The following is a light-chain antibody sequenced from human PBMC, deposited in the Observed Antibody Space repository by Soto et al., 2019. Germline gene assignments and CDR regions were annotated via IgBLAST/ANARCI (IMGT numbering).Light chain of an antibody. J-gene: IGKJ1*01. V-gene: IGKV3-11*01. CDR3: VQRTTWPWT. CDR2: DAS. Sequence: EIVLTQSPGTLSLSPGERATLSCRASQSVSVHLAWYQQKPGQAPRLLIYDASNRATAIPARFSGSGSGTDFTLTISSLEPEDFAVYHCVQRTTWPWTCGQGSKVEIK. CDR1: QSVSVH.